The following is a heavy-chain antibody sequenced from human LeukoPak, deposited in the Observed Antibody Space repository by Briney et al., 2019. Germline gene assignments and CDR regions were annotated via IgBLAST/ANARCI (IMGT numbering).Heavy chain of an antibody. D-gene: IGHD3-22*01. Sequence: GGSLRLSCAASGFTFDDYAMHWVRQAPGKGLEWVSGISWNSGSIGYADSVKGRFTISRDNAKNSLYLQMNSLRAEDTALYYCAKAPYDSSGYYTLPSPFDYWGQGTLVTVSS. V-gene: IGHV3-9*01. CDR1: GFTFDDYA. CDR3: AKAPYDSSGYYTLPSPFDY. J-gene: IGHJ4*02. CDR2: ISWNSGSI.